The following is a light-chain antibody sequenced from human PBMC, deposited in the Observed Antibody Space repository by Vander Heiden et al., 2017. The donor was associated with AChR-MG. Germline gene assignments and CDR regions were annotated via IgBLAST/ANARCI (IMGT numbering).Light chain of an antibody. J-gene: IGKJ2*01. Sequence: DIQMTQSPSTLSASVGDRVTITCRASRSISTWLAWYQQKPGTAPKLLIYKASTLESGVPSRFSGSGSGTEFTLTINSLQPDDFATYYCQQYNSFSYTFDQGTKLEIK. V-gene: IGKV1-5*03. CDR1: RSISTW. CDR2: KAS. CDR3: QQYNSFSYT.